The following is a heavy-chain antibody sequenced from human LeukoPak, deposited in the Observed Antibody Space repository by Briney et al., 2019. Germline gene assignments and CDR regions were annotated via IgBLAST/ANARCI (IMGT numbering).Heavy chain of an antibody. Sequence: GGSLRLSCAASGFTFSSYSMNWVRQAPGKGLEWVSSISSSSSYIFYADSVNGRFTISRDNAKNSLYLQMNSLRAEDTAVYYCARERLLWFGESNDAFDIWGQGTMVTVSS. J-gene: IGHJ3*02. D-gene: IGHD3-10*01. CDR3: ARERLLWFGESNDAFDI. V-gene: IGHV3-21*01. CDR2: ISSSSSYI. CDR1: GFTFSSYS.